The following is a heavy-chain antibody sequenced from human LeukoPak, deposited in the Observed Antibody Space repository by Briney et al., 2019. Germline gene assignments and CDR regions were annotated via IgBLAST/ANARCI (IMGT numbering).Heavy chain of an antibody. V-gene: IGHV4-39*01. CDR2: IYYSGST. CDR3: ARLVFGHSSGWHFDY. Sequence: PSETLSLTCTVSGGSISSSSYYWGWIRQPPGKGLEWIGSIYYSGSTYYNPSLKSRVTISVDTSKNQFSLKLSSVTAADTAVYYCARLVFGHSSGWHFDYWGQGTLVTVSS. D-gene: IGHD6-19*01. J-gene: IGHJ4*02. CDR1: GGSISSSSYY.